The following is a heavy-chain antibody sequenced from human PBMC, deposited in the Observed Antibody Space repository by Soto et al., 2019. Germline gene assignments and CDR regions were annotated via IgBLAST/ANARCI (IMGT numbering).Heavy chain of an antibody. CDR3: TRGGCSSESYCCFDY. J-gene: IGHJ4*02. CDR1: GFTFSNYA. Sequence: GGSLRLSCAASGFTFSNYAMNWVRQAPGKGLEWVANIKQDGSEKYYVDSVKGRFTISRDNAENSLYLQMNGLRAEDTAVYYCTRGGCSSESYCCFDYWGQGTLVTVSS. D-gene: IGHD1-26*01. CDR2: IKQDGSEK. V-gene: IGHV3-7*01.